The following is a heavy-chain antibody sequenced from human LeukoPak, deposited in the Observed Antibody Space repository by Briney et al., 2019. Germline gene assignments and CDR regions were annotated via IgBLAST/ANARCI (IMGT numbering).Heavy chain of an antibody. Sequence: PSETLSLTCVVSGGSLSGSFSSYFWTWIRQPPGKGLEWIGEINRRGNTNYNPSLKSRVTMSVDTSKNDLSLGLTSLTAADTAVYYCARSYYGSGSYYNWFDPWGQGTLVTVSS. J-gene: IGHJ5*02. V-gene: IGHV4-34*01. D-gene: IGHD3-10*01. CDR2: INRRGNT. CDR3: ARSYYGSGSYYNWFDP. CDR1: GGSLSGSFSSYF.